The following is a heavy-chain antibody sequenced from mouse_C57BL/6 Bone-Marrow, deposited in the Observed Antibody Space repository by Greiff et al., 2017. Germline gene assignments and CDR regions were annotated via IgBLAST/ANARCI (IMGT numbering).Heavy chain of an antibody. D-gene: IGHD2-5*01. V-gene: IGHV6-6*01. CDR3: TRPSYSNYAMDY. CDR1: GFTFSDAW. Sequence: EVKVVESGGGLVQPGGSMKLSCAASGFTFSDAWMDWVRQSPEKGLEWVAEIRNKANNHATYYAESVKGRFTISRDDSKSSVYLQMNSLRAEDTGIYYCTRPSYSNYAMDYWGQGTSVTVSS. J-gene: IGHJ4*01. CDR2: IRNKANNHAT.